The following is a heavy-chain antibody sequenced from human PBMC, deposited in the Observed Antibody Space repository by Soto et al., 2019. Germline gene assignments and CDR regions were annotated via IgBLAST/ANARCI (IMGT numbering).Heavy chain of an antibody. CDR1: GFTFSSYS. Sequence: EVQLVESGGGLVQPGGSLRLSCAASGFTFSSYSMNWVRQAPGKGLEWVSYISSSSSTIYYADSVKGRFTISRDNAKNSLYLQMNSLRDEDTAVYYCARAEVYSSSWYHHWYFDLWGRGTLVTVSS. V-gene: IGHV3-48*02. CDR3: ARAEVYSSSWYHHWYFDL. CDR2: ISSSSSTI. D-gene: IGHD6-13*01. J-gene: IGHJ2*01.